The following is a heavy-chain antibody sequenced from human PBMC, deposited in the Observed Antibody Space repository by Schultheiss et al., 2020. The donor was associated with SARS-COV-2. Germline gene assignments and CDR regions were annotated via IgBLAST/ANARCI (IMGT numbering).Heavy chain of an antibody. CDR2: ISGSGGST. J-gene: IGHJ4*02. CDR3: ARSLLCGGNCFFDF. V-gene: IGHV3-74*01. CDR1: GFTFSQYW. D-gene: IGHD4-23*01. Sequence: GGSLRLSCAASGFTFSQYWMHWVRQVPGKELVWVSAISGSGGSTYYADSVKGRFTISRDNAKNTLYLQMNSLRAEDTALYYCARSLLCGGNCFFDFWGQGTLVTVSS.